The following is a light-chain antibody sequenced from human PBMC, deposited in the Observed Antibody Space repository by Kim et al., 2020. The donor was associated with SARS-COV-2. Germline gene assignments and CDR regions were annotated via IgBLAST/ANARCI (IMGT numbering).Light chain of an antibody. J-gene: IGLJ2*01. CDR2: EVN. CDR1: SSDVGSYNL. V-gene: IGLV2-23*02. CDR3: CSYAGRSTYVV. Sequence: QSALTQPASVSGSPGQSITISCTGTSSDVGSYNLVSWYQQHPGKAPKLIIYEVNKRPSGVSNRFSGSKSGNTASLTISGLQAEDEADYYCCSYAGRSTYVVFGGGTQLTVL.